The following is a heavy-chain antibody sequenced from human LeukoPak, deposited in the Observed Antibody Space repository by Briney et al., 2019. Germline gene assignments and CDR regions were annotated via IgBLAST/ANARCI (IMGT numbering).Heavy chain of an antibody. CDR3: ARGGIVGATGYYYMDV. V-gene: IGHV1-8*03. CDR2: MNPNSGTT. D-gene: IGHD1-26*01. CDR1: GYTFTSYD. J-gene: IGHJ6*03. Sequence: ASVKVSCKASGYTFTSYDIHWVRQATGQGLEWLGWMNPNSGTTAYAQKFQGRVTITRNTSISTAYMELSSLRSEDTAVYYCARGGIVGATGYYYMDVWGKGTTVTISS.